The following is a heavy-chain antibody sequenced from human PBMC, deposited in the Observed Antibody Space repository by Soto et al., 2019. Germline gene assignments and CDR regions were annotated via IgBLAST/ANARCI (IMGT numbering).Heavy chain of an antibody. D-gene: IGHD3-16*01. CDR2: IFSSGTT. V-gene: IGHV4-30-4*01. CDR1: VDSISSGNKY. J-gene: IGHJ6*02. CDR3: ARVPSPFDYYYAMDV. Sequence: SETLSLTCTVSVDSISSGNKYWSWIRQPPGKGLEWIGYIFSSGTTYYNPSLKSRLTMSLDASQNQFSLKLNSLTDADTAVYFCARVPSPFDYYYAMDVWGQGTTVTVS.